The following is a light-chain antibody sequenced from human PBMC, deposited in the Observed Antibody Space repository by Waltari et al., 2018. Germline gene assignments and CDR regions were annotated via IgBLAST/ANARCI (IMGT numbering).Light chain of an antibody. CDR2: AAS. J-gene: IGKJ1*01. V-gene: IGKV1-8*01. Sequence: AIRITQSPSSLSASTGHRVTIPCRASQCISSYLAWYQQKPGKAPKLLIYAASTLQSGVPSRFSGSGSGTDFTLTISCLQSEDFATYYCQQYYSYPWTFGQGTKVEIK. CDR3: QQYYSYPWT. CDR1: QCISSY.